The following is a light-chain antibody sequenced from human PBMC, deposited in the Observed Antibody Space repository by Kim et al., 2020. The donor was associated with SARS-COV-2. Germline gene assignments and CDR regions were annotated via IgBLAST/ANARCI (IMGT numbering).Light chain of an antibody. CDR3: SSYAGSNNYV. J-gene: IGLJ1*01. CDR1: SSDVGGYNY. V-gene: IGLV2-8*01. CDR2: EVT. Sequence: GPSVTISCTGTSSDVGGYNYVSWYQQHPGKAPNLMIYEVTKRPSGVPDRFSGSKSGNTASLTVSGLQAEDEADYYCSSYAGSNNYVFGTGTKVTVL.